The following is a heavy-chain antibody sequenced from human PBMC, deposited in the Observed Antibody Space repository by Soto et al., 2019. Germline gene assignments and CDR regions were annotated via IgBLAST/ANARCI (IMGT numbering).Heavy chain of an antibody. CDR1: GGTFSSYT. CDR2: IIPILGIA. CDR3: ARDRTPRHGMDV. J-gene: IGHJ6*02. V-gene: IGHV1-69*08. Sequence: QVQLVQSGAEVKKPGSSVKVSYKASGGTFSSYTISWVRQAPGQGLEWMGRIIPILGIANYAQKFQGRVTITADKSTSTAYMELSSLRSEDTAVYYCARDRTPRHGMDVWGQGTTVTVSS.